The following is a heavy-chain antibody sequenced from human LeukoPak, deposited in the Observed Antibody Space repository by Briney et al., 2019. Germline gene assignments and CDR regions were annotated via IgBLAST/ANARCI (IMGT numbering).Heavy chain of an antibody. CDR2: ISSSSSYI. CDR1: GFTFSSYS. CDR3: ARDNTVAGHFLDAFDI. Sequence: GGSLRLSCAASGFTFSSYSMNWVRQAPGKGLEWVSSISSSSSYIYYADSAKGRFTISRDNAKNSLYLQMNSLRAEDTAVYYCARDNTVAGHFLDAFDIWGQGTMVTVSS. J-gene: IGHJ3*02. V-gene: IGHV3-21*01. D-gene: IGHD6-19*01.